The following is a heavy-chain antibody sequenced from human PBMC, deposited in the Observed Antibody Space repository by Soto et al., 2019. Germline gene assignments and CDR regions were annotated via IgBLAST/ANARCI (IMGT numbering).Heavy chain of an antibody. CDR1: GGSVSSGSNY. CDR2: IYYSGST. V-gene: IGHV4-61*01. Sequence: SETLSLTCTVSGGSVSSGSNYWSWIRQPPGKGLEWIGYIYYSGSTNYNPSLKSRVTISVDTSKNQFSLKLSSVTAADTAVYYCARLNPPRYFDYWGQGTLVTVSS. J-gene: IGHJ4*02. CDR3: ARLNPPRYFDY.